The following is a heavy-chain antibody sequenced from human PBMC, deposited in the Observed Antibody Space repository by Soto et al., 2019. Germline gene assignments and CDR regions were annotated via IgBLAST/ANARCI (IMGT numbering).Heavy chain of an antibody. Sequence: QVQLQQWGAGLLKPSETLSLTCAVYGGSFSGYYWSWIRQPPGKGLEWIGEINHSGSTNYNPSLKSRVTISVDTSKNQFSLKLSSVTAADTAVYYCARSAPFGAAAGGFDYWGQGTLVTVSS. D-gene: IGHD6-13*01. V-gene: IGHV4-34*01. CDR2: INHSGST. J-gene: IGHJ4*02. CDR3: ARSAPFGAAAGGFDY. CDR1: GGSFSGYY.